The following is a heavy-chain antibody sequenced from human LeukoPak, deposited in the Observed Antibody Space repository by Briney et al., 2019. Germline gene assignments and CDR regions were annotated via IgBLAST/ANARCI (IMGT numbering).Heavy chain of an antibody. CDR1: GFTLSSYW. D-gene: IGHD3-3*01. J-gene: IGHJ4*02. Sequence: GSLRLSCAASGFTLSSYWMSWVRQAPGKGLEWVANIKQDGSEKYYVDSVKGRFTISRDNAKNSLYLQMNSLRAEDTAVYYCARDGLRDFWSGYNFDYWGQGTLVTVSS. CDR2: IKQDGSEK. CDR3: ARDGLRDFWSGYNFDY. V-gene: IGHV3-7*01.